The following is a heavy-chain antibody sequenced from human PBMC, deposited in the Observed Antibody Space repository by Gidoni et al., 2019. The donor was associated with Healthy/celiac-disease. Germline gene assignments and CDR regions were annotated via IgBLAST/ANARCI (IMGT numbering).Heavy chain of an antibody. CDR3: ARDFGYGFYYYYYGMDV. Sequence: EVQLVESGGGLVQPGGSLRLSCAASGFTFSSYWMSWVRQAPGKGRVWVSRINSDGSSTSYADSVKGRFTISRDNAKNTLYLQMNSLRAEDTAVYYCARDFGYGFYYYYYGMDVWGQGTTVTVSS. D-gene: IGHD5-18*01. V-gene: IGHV3-74*01. J-gene: IGHJ6*02. CDR2: INSDGSST. CDR1: GFTFSSYW.